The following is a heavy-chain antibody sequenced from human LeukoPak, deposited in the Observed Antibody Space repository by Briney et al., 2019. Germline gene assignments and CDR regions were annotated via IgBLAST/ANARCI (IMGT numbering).Heavy chain of an antibody. J-gene: IGHJ4*02. CDR2: IYYSGRT. CDR3: ARATEGYSYGYYFDY. D-gene: IGHD5-18*01. Sequence: SETLSLTCAVSGGSISSGGYSWSWIRQPPGKGLEWIGYIYYSGRTYYNPSLKSRVTRSVDTSKNQFSLKLSSVTAADTAVYYCARATEGYSYGYYFDYWGQGTLVTVSS. CDR1: GGSISSGGYS. V-gene: IGHV4-30-4*07.